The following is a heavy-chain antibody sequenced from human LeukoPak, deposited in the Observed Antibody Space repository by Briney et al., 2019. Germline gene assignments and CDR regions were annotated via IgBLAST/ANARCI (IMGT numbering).Heavy chain of an antibody. Sequence: GGSLRLSCAASGFIFRSYAMNWVRQAPGKGLEWVSYISSSGSSKYYADSVKGRFTISRDNAKNSLYLQMNTLRAEDTAVYYCARALYYYDSSGYYTPGWGQGTLVTVSS. D-gene: IGHD3-22*01. CDR2: ISSSGSSK. J-gene: IGHJ4*02. CDR3: ARALYYYDSSGYYTPG. V-gene: IGHV3-48*03. CDR1: GFIFRSYA.